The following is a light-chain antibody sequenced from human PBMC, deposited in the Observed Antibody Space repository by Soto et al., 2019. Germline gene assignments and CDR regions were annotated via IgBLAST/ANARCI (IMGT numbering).Light chain of an antibody. CDR1: QSVRSY. CDR3: QQYNDWPSYT. V-gene: IGKV3-15*01. CDR2: RAS. Sequence: EIMMTQSPATLSVSPGERATLSCRASQSVRSYLAWYPQRPGQAPRLLIYRASTRATGVPARFSGSGSGTQFTLTISSLQSEDFAVYYCQQYNDWPSYTFGQGTKLEIK. J-gene: IGKJ2*01.